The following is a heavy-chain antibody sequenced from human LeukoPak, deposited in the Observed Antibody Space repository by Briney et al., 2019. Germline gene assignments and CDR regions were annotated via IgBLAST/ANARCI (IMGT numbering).Heavy chain of an antibody. CDR1: GYSFTSYW. D-gene: IGHD4-11*01. Sequence: GESLKISCKGSGYSFTSYWIGWVRQMPEKGLGWMGIIYPGDSNTTYSPSFQGQATISADKSITTAYLQWSSLKASDTAMYYCARRTHSNYVDYWGRGTLVTVSS. CDR2: IYPGDSNT. CDR3: ARRTHSNYVDY. V-gene: IGHV5-51*01. J-gene: IGHJ4*02.